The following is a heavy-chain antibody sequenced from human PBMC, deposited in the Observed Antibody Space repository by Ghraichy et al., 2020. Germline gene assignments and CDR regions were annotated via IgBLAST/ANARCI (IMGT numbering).Heavy chain of an antibody. D-gene: IGHD2-21*01. J-gene: IGHJ3*02. V-gene: IGHV6-1*01. Sequence: SQTLSITCDISGDSVSSNGVAWNWIRQSPSRGLEWLGRTYYRFKWSNDYAVSVKSRIIINPDTSKNQFSLQLNSVTPEDTAVYYCARGRHSAFDIWGQGTTVTVSS. CDR2: TYYRFKWSN. CDR1: GDSVSSNGVA. CDR3: ARGRHSAFDI.